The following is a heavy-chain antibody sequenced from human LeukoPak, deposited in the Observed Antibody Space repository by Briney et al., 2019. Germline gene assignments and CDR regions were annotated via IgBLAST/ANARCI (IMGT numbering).Heavy chain of an antibody. CDR2: ISAYNGNT. CDR3: ARSGLRAFDI. D-gene: IGHD3-3*01. Sequence: ASVKVSCKASGYTLHDYDIHWMRQAPGQGLEWMGWISAYNGNTNYAQKLQGRVTMTTDTSTSTAYMELRSLRSEDTAVYYCARSGLRAFDIWGQGTMVTVSS. V-gene: IGHV1-18*04. J-gene: IGHJ3*02. CDR1: GYTLHDYD.